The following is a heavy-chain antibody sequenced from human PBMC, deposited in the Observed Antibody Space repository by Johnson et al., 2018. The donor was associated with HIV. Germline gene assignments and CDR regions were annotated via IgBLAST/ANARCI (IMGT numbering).Heavy chain of an antibody. CDR2: ISYDGSNK. J-gene: IGHJ3*02. CDR1: GFTFRSYA. V-gene: IGHV3-30-3*01. Sequence: VPLVESGGSVVRRGGSLRPSCAASGFTFRSYAMHWVRPAPGKGLEWVAVISYDGSNKYYADSGKGRFTLSRDNSKNTLYLQMNSLRAEDTAVYYCARDNGAVAGPEGAFDIWGQGTMVTVSS. D-gene: IGHD6-19*01. CDR3: ARDNGAVAGPEGAFDI.